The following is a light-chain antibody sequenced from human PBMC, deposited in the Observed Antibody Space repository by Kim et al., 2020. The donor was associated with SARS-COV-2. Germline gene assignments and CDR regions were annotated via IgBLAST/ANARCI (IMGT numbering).Light chain of an antibody. CDR3: NSRDSSGNRV. CDR1: GRRTYD. CDR2: GKN. Sequence: VALGQTVRIACQGGGRRTYDASWYQQKPGQAPVLVISGKNSRPSGIPDRFSGASSGNTASLTITGAQAEDEADYYCNSRDSSGNRVFGGGTQLTVL. J-gene: IGLJ3*02. V-gene: IGLV3-19*01.